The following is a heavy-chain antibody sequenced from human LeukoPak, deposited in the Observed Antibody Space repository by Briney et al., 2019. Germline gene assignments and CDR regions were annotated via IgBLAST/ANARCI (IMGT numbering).Heavy chain of an antibody. Sequence: GGSLRLSCAASGFTFSSYAMSWVRQAPGKGLEWVSAISGSGGSTYYADSVKGRFTISRDNSKNTLYLQMNSLRAEDTAVYYCAYGGYFEGAFDIWGQGTMVTVSS. J-gene: IGHJ3*02. D-gene: IGHD4-17*01. V-gene: IGHV3-23*01. CDR2: ISGSGGST. CDR1: GFTFSSYA. CDR3: AYGGYFEGAFDI.